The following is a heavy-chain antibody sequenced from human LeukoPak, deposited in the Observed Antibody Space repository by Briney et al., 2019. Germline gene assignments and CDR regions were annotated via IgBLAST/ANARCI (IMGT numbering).Heavy chain of an antibody. CDR2: ISAYNGNT. J-gene: IGHJ6*02. Sequence: ASVKVSCKASGYTFTSYGISWVRQAPGQGLEWMGWISAYNGNTNYAQKFQGRVTITADKSTSTAYMELSSLRSEDTAVYYCARPNSSSWYHYGMDVWGQGTTVTVSS. V-gene: IGHV1-18*01. CDR1: GYTFTSYG. CDR3: ARPNSSSWYHYGMDV. D-gene: IGHD6-13*01.